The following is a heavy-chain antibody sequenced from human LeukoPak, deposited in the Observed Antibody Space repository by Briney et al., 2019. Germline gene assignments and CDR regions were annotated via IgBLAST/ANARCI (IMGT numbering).Heavy chain of an antibody. Sequence: GGSLRLSCAASGFTFSSFSMNWVRQAPGKGLEWVSSISSGSSYIYYSDSVQGRFTISRDNAKNSLYLQMNRLRAEDTAVYYCARWPLDYYGSGSYYPYYYYGVDVWGQGTTVTVSS. CDR1: GFTFSSFS. J-gene: IGHJ6*02. V-gene: IGHV3-21*01. CDR2: ISSGSSYI. D-gene: IGHD3-10*01. CDR3: ARWPLDYYGSGSYYPYYYYGVDV.